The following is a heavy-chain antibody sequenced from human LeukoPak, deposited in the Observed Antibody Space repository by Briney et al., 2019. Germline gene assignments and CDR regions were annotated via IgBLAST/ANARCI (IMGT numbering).Heavy chain of an antibody. V-gene: IGHV4-34*01. CDR3: ARGYSGYDRFFDY. CDR2: INHSGST. CDR1: GGSFSGYY. J-gene: IGHJ4*02. D-gene: IGHD5-12*01. Sequence: PSETLSLTCAVYGGSFSGYYWSWIRQPPGKGLEWIGEINHSGSTNYNPSLKSRVTISVDTSKNQFSLKLSSVTVADTAVYYCARGYSGYDRFFDYWGQGTLVTVSS.